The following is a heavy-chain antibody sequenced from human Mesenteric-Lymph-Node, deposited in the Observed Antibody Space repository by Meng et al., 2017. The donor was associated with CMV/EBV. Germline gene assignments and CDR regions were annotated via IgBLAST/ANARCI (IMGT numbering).Heavy chain of an antibody. CDR1: KFTFRNFW. D-gene: IGHD3-22*01. Sequence: SKFTFRNFWMSWVRQATGKGLEWVATITNDGSDKYYVDSVKGRFTISRDNAQNSLYLQMSSLRAEDTAVYYCATDPPIVDSSGPGGRWGQGTLVTVSS. V-gene: IGHV3-7*04. J-gene: IGHJ4*02. CDR2: ITNDGSDK. CDR3: ATDPPIVDSSGPGGR.